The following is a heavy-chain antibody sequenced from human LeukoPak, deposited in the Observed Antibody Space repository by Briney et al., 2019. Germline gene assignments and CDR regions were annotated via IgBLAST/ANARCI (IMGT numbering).Heavy chain of an antibody. CDR3: ARDGVRGGDYYYMDV. CDR2: FDPEDGET. V-gene: IGHV1-24*01. D-gene: IGHD2-8*01. CDR1: GYTLTELS. J-gene: IGHJ6*03. Sequence: GASVKVSCKVSGYTLTELSMHWVRQAPGKGLEWMGGFDPEDGETIYAQKFQGRVTMTRDTSTSTVYMELSSLRSEDTAVYYCARDGVRGGDYYYMDVWGKGTTVTVSS.